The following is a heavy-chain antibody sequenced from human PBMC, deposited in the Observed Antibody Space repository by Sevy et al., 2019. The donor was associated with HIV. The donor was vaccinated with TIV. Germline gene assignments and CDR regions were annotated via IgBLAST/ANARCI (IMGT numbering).Heavy chain of an antibody. J-gene: IGHJ3*02. CDR2: IVPKFGSA. V-gene: IGHV1-69*13. D-gene: IGHD3-3*01. CDR1: RDTFNTYA. CDR3: ARRGITIFGVLTFDI. Sequence: ASVKVSCKASRDTFNTYAIVWVRQAPGQGLEWMGGIVPKFGSANYAQKFEGKVTMTADESTTTAHMELSSLRSEDTAVYHCARRGITIFGVLTFDIWGQGTTVTVSS.